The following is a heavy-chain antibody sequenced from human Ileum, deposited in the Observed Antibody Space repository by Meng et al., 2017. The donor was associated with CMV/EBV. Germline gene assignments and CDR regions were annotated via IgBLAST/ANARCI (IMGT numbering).Heavy chain of an antibody. J-gene: IGHJ4*02. D-gene: IGHD3-22*01. Sequence: SSSSAAWNWIRQSPSRGLEWLGRTYFRSNWYHDYALSVKSRITINPDTSKNQFSLHLSSVTPEDTAVYYCARDRSYDPSGSYPRPFDYWGQGTLVTVSS. CDR3: ARDRSYDPSGSYPRPFDY. CDR1: SSSSAA. CDR2: TYFRSNWYH. V-gene: IGHV6-1*01.